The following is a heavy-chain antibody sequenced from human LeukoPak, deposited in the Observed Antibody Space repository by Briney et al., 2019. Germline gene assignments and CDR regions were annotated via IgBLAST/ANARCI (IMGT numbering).Heavy chain of an antibody. J-gene: IGHJ4*02. CDR3: ARGRAFTFHLDY. Sequence: PSETLSLTCTVSGGSISSYCWSWIRQPPGKGLEWIGYIYYSGSTNYNPSLKSRVTISVDTSKNQFSLKLSSVTAADTAVYYCARGRAFTFHLDYWGQGTLVTVSS. V-gene: IGHV4-59*01. CDR1: GGSISSYC. D-gene: IGHD2-21*01. CDR2: IYYSGST.